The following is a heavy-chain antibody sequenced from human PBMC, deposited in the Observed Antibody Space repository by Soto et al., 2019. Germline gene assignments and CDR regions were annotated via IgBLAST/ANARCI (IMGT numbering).Heavy chain of an antibody. D-gene: IGHD5-12*01. CDR2: IYPGDSDT. Sequence: PXDSLKVSWQCSGYRFTSYWSGLVLQMPGKGLEWMGIIYPGDSDTRYSPSFQGQVTISADKSISTAYLQWSSLKASDTAMYYCARRWLADSMDVWGQGTTVTVSS. J-gene: IGHJ6*02. V-gene: IGHV5-51*01. CDR1: GYRFTSYW. CDR3: ARRWLADSMDV.